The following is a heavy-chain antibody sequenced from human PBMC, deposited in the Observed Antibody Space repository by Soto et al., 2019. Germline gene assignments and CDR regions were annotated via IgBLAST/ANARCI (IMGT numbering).Heavy chain of an antibody. V-gene: IGHV3-33*01. J-gene: IGHJ4*02. D-gene: IGHD1-1*01. Sequence: GGSLRLSCAASGFTFSSYGMHWVRQAPGKGLEWVAVIWYDGSNKYYADSVKGRFTISRDNSKNTLYLQMNSLRAEDTAVYYCARSPSALGTQEVWGQGTLVTVSS. CDR3: ARSPSALGTQEV. CDR2: IWYDGSNK. CDR1: GFTFSSYG.